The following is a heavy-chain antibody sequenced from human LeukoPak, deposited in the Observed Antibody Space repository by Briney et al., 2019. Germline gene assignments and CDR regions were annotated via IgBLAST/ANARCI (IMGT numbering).Heavy chain of an antibody. D-gene: IGHD3-10*01. CDR2: IKSKGDGETI. V-gene: IGHV3-15*01. J-gene: IGHJ4*02. CDR1: GFTFTNAW. Sequence: PGGSLRLSCAASGFTFTNAWMSWVRQAPGKGLEWVGRIKSKGDGETIDNAAPVKGRFTMSRDDSRATLYLQMNSLKAEDTAVYYCTTDLGLTMIRGVIVYWGQGALVTVSS. CDR3: TTDLGLTMIRGVIVY.